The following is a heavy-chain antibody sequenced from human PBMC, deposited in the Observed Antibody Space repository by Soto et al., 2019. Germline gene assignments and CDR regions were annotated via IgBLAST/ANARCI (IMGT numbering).Heavy chain of an antibody. CDR2: ISYDGSNK. V-gene: IGHV3-30-3*01. D-gene: IGHD4-17*01. CDR3: ARVLAYGDYGNDAFDI. Sequence: RRLSCAASGFTFSSYAMHWVRQAPGKGLEWVAVISYDGSNKYYADSVKGRFTISRDNSKNTLYLQMNSLRAEDTAVYYCARVLAYGDYGNDAFDIWGQGTMVTVSS. J-gene: IGHJ3*02. CDR1: GFTFSSYA.